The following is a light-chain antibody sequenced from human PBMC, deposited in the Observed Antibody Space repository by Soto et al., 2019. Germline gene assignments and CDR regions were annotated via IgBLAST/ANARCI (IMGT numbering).Light chain of an antibody. CDR3: QKYNHY. CDR2: DVS. CDR1: QSISNW. V-gene: IGKV1-5*01. J-gene: IGKJ4*01. Sequence: DIQMTQSPSTLSASVGDRVTITCRASQSISNWLAWYQQKPGKAPKVLIYDVSSLESGVPSRFSASGSGTEFTLTISSLQPHDFATYYCQKYNHYFGGWTRLDIK.